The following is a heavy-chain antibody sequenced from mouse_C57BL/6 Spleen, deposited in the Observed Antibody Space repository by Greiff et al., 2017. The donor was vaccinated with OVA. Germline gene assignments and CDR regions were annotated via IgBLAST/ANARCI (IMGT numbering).Heavy chain of an antibody. Sequence: DVKLVESGGDLVKPGGSLKLSYAASGFTFSSYAMSWVRQTPEKRLEWVATISDGGSYTYYPDNVKGRFTISRDNAKNTLYLQMSHLKSEDTAMYYCARLPYWGQGTLVTVSA. CDR3: ARLPY. V-gene: IGHV5-4*03. D-gene: IGHD1-1*01. CDR1: GFTFSSYA. CDR2: ISDGGSYT. J-gene: IGHJ3*01.